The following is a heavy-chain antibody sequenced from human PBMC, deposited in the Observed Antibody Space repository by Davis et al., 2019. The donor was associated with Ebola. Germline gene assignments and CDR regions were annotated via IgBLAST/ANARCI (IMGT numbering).Heavy chain of an antibody. CDR1: GGPFSGYY. D-gene: IGHD3-22*01. CDR3: AVSRNYYDSRRRDYQSYYALDV. V-gene: IGHV4-34*01. CDR2: INHSGST. J-gene: IGHJ6*04. Sequence: MPGGSLRLSCAVYGGPFSGYYWSWVRQPPEKGLKWIGEINHSGSTNYNPSLENRVSISVDTSRKQFSLKLTSVTAADTAGYYCAVSRNYYDSRRRDYQSYYALDVWGKGTPVTVSS.